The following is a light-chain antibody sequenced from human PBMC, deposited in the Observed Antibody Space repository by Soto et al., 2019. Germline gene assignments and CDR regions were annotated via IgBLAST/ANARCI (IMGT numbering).Light chain of an antibody. CDR3: CSYASTSTYL. J-gene: IGLJ1*01. CDR2: QGS. V-gene: IGLV2-23*01. CDR1: SSDIGSYNL. Sequence: QSALTQSASVSGSPGQSITISCTGTSSDIGSYNLVSWYQQHPGKAPKLMIYQGSMRPSGVSTRFSGSKSGNTASLTISGLQSEDDADYHFCSYASTSTYLFGTGNKLTVL.